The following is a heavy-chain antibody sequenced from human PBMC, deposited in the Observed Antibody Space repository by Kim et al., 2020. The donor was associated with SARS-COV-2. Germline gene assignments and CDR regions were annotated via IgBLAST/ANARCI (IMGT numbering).Heavy chain of an antibody. V-gene: IGHV3-49*04. CDR2: IRSKAYGGTT. CDR3: ISHRDDYNLSPFDY. Sequence: GGSLRLSCTASGFTFDDSLMSWVRQAPGKGLEWVGFIRSKAYGGTTEYAASVKGRFTISRDDSKSIAYLQMNSLKTEDSAVYYCISHRDDYNLSPFDYWGQGTLVTVSS. CDR1: GFTFDDSL. D-gene: IGHD4-4*01. J-gene: IGHJ4*02.